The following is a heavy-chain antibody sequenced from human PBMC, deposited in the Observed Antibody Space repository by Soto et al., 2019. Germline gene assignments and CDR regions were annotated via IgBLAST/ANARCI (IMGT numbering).Heavy chain of an antibody. J-gene: IGHJ4*02. CDR3: ARAPDYDILTGSLRSGLDY. Sequence: SGPTLVNPTQTLTLTCTFSGFSLSTSGVGVGWIRQPPGKALEWLALIYWNDDQRYSPSLKSRLTITKDTSKNQVVLTMTNMDPVDTATYYCARAPDYDILTGSLRSGLDYWGQGTLVTVSS. CDR2: IYWNDDQ. CDR1: GFSLSTSGVG. D-gene: IGHD3-9*01. V-gene: IGHV2-5*01.